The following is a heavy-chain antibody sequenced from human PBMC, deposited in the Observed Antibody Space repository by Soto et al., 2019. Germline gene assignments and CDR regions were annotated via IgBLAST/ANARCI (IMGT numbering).Heavy chain of an antibody. D-gene: IGHD2-15*01. CDR1: VFTFSIYA. J-gene: IGHJ6*01. CDR2: ISGSGGST. V-gene: IGHV3-23*01. Sequence: PWGSLLLACASSVFTFSIYAMSWVRQAPGRGLDWLRPISGSGGSTYYADSVKGRFTISRDNSKNTLYLQMNSLRAEDTAVYYCAKDNDGYCSGGSCYPGGYYYYGMDVWGQGTTVTVSS. CDR3: AKDNDGYCSGGSCYPGGYYYYGMDV.